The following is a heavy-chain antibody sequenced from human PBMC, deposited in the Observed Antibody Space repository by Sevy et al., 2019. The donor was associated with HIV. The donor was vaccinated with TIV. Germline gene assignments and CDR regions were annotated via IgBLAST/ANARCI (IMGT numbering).Heavy chain of an antibody. CDR2: INHSGST. V-gene: IGHV4-34*01. D-gene: IGHD3-22*01. Sequence: SQTLSLTCAVYGVSFSGYYWSWIRQPPGKGLEWIGEINHSGSTNYNPSLKSRVTISVDTSKNQFSLKLSSVTAADTAVYYCARQGSGYHYFDYWGQGTLVTVSS. CDR3: ARQGSGYHYFDY. CDR1: GVSFSGYY. J-gene: IGHJ4*02.